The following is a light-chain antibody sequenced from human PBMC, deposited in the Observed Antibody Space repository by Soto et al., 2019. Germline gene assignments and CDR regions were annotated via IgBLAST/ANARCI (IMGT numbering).Light chain of an antibody. CDR2: GAS. CDR1: QSVSSSY. J-gene: IGKJ3*01. Sequence: EIVLTQSPGTLSLSPGERATLSCRASQSVSSSYLAWYQQKPGQAPRLLIYGASSRATGIPDRFSGSGSGTDFTLTISRLEPEDFAVYSCQQYGSSPLLTFGPGTKVYIK. CDR3: QQYGSSPLLT. V-gene: IGKV3-20*01.